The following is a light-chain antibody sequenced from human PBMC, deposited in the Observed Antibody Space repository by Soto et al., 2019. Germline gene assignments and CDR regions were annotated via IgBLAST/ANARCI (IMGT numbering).Light chain of an antibody. CDR2: DAS. CDR1: QNVSSY. J-gene: IGKJ4*01. V-gene: IGKV3-11*01. CDR3: QQRNNWPPGRLI. Sequence: EIVLTQSPATLSLSPGERATLSCRASQNVSSYLAWYQQRPGQAPRLLIYDASNRATGIPARFSGSGSGTDFTLTISSLEPEDFAVYYCQQRNNWPPGRLIFGGGTKVEIK.